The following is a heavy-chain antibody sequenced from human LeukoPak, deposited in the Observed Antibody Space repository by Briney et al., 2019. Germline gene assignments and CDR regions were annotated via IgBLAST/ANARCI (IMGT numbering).Heavy chain of an antibody. V-gene: IGHV4-59*01. Sequence: NPSETLSLTCTVSGGSISSCYWSWIRQPPGKGLEWIGYIYYSGSTNYNPSLKSRVTISVDTSKNQFSLKLSSVTAADTAVYYCASSSSRYYYYYYMDVWGKGTTVTVSS. D-gene: IGHD6-6*01. J-gene: IGHJ6*03. CDR2: IYYSGST. CDR1: GGSISSCY. CDR3: ASSSSRYYYYYYMDV.